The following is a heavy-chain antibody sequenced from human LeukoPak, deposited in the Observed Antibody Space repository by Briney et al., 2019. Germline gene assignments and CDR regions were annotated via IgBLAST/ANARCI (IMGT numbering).Heavy chain of an antibody. CDR2: IYDSGST. V-gene: IGHV4-59*01. D-gene: IGHD3-22*01. J-gene: IGHJ4*02. CDR3: ARDRIDSSGSYYIDY. Sequence: SETLSLTCTVSGGSISSYYWSWIRQPPGKGLEWIGYIYDSGSTNYNPSLKSRVTISVDTSKNQFSLKLSSVTAADTAVYYCARDRIDSSGSYYIDYWGQGTLVTVSS. CDR1: GGSISSYY.